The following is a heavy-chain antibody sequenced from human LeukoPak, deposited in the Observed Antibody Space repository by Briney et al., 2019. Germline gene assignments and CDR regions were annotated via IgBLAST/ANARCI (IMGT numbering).Heavy chain of an antibody. V-gene: IGHV4-59*08. CDR2: IYYSGST. J-gene: IGHJ6*02. CDR1: GGSMSSYY. Sequence: SETLSLTCTVSGGSMSSYYWSWIRQPPGKGLEWIGYIYYSGSTNYNPSLKSRVIISVDTSKNQFSLKLSSVPAADTAVYYCARQQSYYYGMDVWRQGTTVTVSS. CDR3: ARQQSYYYGMDV.